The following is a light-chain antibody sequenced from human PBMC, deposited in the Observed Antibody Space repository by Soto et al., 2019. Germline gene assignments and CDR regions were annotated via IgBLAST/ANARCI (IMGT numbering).Light chain of an antibody. J-gene: IGLJ2*01. V-gene: IGLV2-14*01. CDR1: GGDVGGYNY. CDR3: SSYRSTNTVV. CDR2: EVS. Sequence: QSVLTQPASVSGSFGQSITISCTGTGGDVGGYNYVSWYQQHPGRAPKVMIYEVSIRPSGVSTRFSGSKSGNTASLSISGLQAEDEADYYCSSYRSTNTVVFGGGTKLTVL.